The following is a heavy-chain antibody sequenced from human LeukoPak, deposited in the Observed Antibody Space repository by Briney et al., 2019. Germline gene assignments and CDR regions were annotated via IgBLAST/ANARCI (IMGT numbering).Heavy chain of an antibody. V-gene: IGHV1-69*05. CDR1: GGTFSSYA. J-gene: IGHJ3*02. D-gene: IGHD2-2*01. CDR2: IIPIFGTA. Sequence: SVKVSCKAPGGTFSSYAISWVRQAPGQGLEWMGRIIPIFGTANYAQKFQGRVTITTDESTSTAYMELSSLRSEDTAVYYCAREPYCSSTSCYAFDIWGQGTMVTVSS. CDR3: AREPYCSSTSCYAFDI.